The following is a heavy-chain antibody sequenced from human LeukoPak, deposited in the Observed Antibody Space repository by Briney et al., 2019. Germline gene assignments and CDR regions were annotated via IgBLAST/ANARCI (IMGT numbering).Heavy chain of an antibody. D-gene: IGHD1-26*01. CDR3: ARGMEPYYYMDV. V-gene: IGHV1-2*02. Sequence: GASVKVSCKASGYTFNGYYMRWVRQAPGQGLEWMGWINPNSGGTNYAQKFQDRVTMTRDTSISTAYMELSRLRSDDTAVYYCARGMEPYYYMDVWGKGTTVTVSS. CDR2: INPNSGGT. CDR1: GYTFNGYY. J-gene: IGHJ6*03.